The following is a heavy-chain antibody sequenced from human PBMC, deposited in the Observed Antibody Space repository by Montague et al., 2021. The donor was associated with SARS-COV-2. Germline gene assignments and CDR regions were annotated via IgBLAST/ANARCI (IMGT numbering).Heavy chain of an antibody. D-gene: IGHD1-26*01. Sequence: SLRLSCAASGFTFSSYAMHWVRQAPGKGLEWVAVISYDGSNKYYXDSVKGRFTISRDNSKNTLYLQMNSLRAEDTAVYYCVRSGGSYFSPFDYWGQGTLVTVSS. CDR1: GFTFSSYA. J-gene: IGHJ4*02. CDR2: ISYDGSNK. CDR3: VRSGGSYFSPFDY. V-gene: IGHV3-30-3*01.